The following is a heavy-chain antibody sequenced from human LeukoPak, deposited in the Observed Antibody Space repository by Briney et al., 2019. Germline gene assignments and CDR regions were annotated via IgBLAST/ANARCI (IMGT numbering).Heavy chain of an antibody. D-gene: IGHD5-12*01. V-gene: IGHV3-15*01. CDR2: IKSKIDGGTI. Sequence: GGSLTLSCAASGFTFSSYAMSWVRQAPQKRLEWVGRIKSKIDGGTIDYAAPVKGRFIVSRDDSEDTLYLEMNSLKTEDTAVYYCTSGTGYTDHDYWGQGTLVTVSS. CDR1: GFTFSSYA. J-gene: IGHJ4*02. CDR3: TSGTGYTDHDY.